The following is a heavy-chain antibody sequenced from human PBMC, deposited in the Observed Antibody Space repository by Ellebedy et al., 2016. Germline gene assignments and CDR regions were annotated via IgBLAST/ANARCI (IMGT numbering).Heavy chain of an antibody. D-gene: IGHD3-10*01. J-gene: IGHJ4*02. Sequence: GESLKISXAASGFTFSSYWMSRVRQAPGKGLEYVANIKQDGSEKYYVDSVKGRFTISRDNAKNSLYLQMNSLRAEDTAVYYCASHYYGSGIDYWGQGTLVTVSS. CDR2: IKQDGSEK. CDR1: GFTFSSYW. V-gene: IGHV3-7*01. CDR3: ASHYYGSGIDY.